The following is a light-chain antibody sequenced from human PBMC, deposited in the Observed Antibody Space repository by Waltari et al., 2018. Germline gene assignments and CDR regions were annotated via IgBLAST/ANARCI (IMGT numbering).Light chain of an antibody. CDR2: VAT. Sequence: DIQMTQSPSSVSASVGDRVTINCRASQDIGTWLTWYQHKHGKAPKLLIYVATNLQSGVPSRFSGSGSGTDFTLTISGLQADDSAIYYCQQAKNFPAVSFGGGTKVEIK. J-gene: IGKJ4*01. V-gene: IGKV1-12*01. CDR1: QDIGTW. CDR3: QQAKNFPAVS.